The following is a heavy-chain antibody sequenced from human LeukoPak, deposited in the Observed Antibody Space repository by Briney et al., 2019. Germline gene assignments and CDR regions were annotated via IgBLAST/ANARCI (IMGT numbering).Heavy chain of an antibody. J-gene: IGHJ6*03. Sequence: SETLSLTCTVSGVSISSYFWSWIRQPAGKGLEWIGRVYASGDTKYNPSLKGRVTMSVDTSKSQFSLRLTSVTAADTAVYYCARGAAAAATGVSYYYYYMDVWGKGTTVTVSS. CDR3: ARGAAAAATGVSYYYYYMDV. V-gene: IGHV4-4*07. CDR2: VYASGDT. D-gene: IGHD6-13*01. CDR1: GVSISSYF.